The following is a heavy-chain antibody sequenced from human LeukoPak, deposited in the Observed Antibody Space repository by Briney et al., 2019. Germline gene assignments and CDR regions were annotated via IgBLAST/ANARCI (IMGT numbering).Heavy chain of an antibody. D-gene: IGHD6-19*01. CDR1: GFTVTSSA. CDR3: AAEGSSGWYDY. V-gene: IGHV1-58*01. Sequence: ASVKVSCKASGFTVTSSAVQWVRQARGQRLEWRGWIVVGSGNTNYAQKFQERVTITRDMSTSTAYMELSSLRSEDTAVYYCAAEGSSGWYDYWGQGTLVTVSS. J-gene: IGHJ4*02. CDR2: IVVGSGNT.